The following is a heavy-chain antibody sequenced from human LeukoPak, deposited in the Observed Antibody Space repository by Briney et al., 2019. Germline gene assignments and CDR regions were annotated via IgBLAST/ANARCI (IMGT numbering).Heavy chain of an antibody. CDR1: GFTFSSYC. Sequence: GGSLRLSCAASGFTFSSYCMNWVRQAPGKGLEWVSSISSSSSYIYYADSVKGRFTISRDNAKNSLYLQMNSLRAEDTAVYYCARYYDILTGYYRDFDYWGQGTLVTVSS. CDR2: ISSSSSYI. V-gene: IGHV3-21*01. D-gene: IGHD3-9*01. CDR3: ARYYDILTGYYRDFDY. J-gene: IGHJ4*02.